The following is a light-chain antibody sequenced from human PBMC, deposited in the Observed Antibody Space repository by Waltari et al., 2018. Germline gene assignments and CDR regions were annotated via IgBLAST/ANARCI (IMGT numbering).Light chain of an antibody. CDR1: ALAHQY. V-gene: IGLV3-25*03. CDR3: HSIDSRGTWV. CDR2: KDT. J-gene: IGLJ3*02. Sequence: SYELVQPPSVSVSPRQTAKITCSGDALAHQYAYWYQKKPGQAPILIIYKDTERPSWVPGRFSGSTSGTTVTLTISGVQAEDESEYYCHSIDSRGTWVFGGGTKLTVL.